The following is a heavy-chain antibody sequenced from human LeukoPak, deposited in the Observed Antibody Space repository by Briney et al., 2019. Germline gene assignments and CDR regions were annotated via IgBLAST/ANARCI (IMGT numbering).Heavy chain of an antibody. Sequence: GGSLRLFCAASWLTVHSNYMNWVRQAPGKGLDWLSVVYTVDKKYYAEPVTGRFIVSRDISKNTLYLQMNNVTAEDTGIYYCAREVANGASYSGAWSVWGQGTTVSVS. V-gene: IGHV3-53*01. J-gene: IGHJ6*02. D-gene: IGHD2-21*01. CDR3: AREVANGASYSGAWSV. CDR1: WLTVHSNY. CDR2: VYTVDKK.